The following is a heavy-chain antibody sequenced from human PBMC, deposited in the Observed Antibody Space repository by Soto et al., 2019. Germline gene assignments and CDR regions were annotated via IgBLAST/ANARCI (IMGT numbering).Heavy chain of an antibody. CDR1: GGTFSSYS. Sequence: SVKVSCKASGGTFSSYSISWVRQAPGQGLEWMGGIIPIFGTANYAQKFQGRVTITADESTSTAYMELSSLRSEDTAVYYCARGPAATPHYYYYGMDVWGQGTTVTVSS. CDR3: ARGPAATPHYYYYGMDV. J-gene: IGHJ6*02. D-gene: IGHD2-2*01. V-gene: IGHV1-69*13. CDR2: IIPIFGTA.